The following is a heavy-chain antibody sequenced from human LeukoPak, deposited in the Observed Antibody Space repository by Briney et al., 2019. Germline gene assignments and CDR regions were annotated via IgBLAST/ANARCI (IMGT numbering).Heavy chain of an antibody. J-gene: IGHJ4*02. CDR3: AGLSGYDPYYFDY. CDR1: GYSFTVYY. CDR2: INPNSGGT. Sequence: GASMKVSCKASGYSFTVYYMHWVRHAPGQGLEWMGCINPNSGGTDYAQKFQGRVTMTRDTPTSTAYMELSRLTSDDTAVYYCAGLSGYDPYYFDYWGQGTLVAVSS. D-gene: IGHD5-12*01. V-gene: IGHV1-2*02.